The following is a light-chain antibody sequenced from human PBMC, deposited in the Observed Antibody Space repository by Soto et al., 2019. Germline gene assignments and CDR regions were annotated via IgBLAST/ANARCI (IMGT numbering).Light chain of an antibody. Sequence: EIVLTQSPGTLSLSPGERATLSCRASQSVSTRSLAWYQQKPGQAPRLLISGASSRAADIPDRFSGSGSGTDFTLTINRLEPEDFAVYYCQQYDSSPRTFGQVTKVE. CDR3: QQYDSSPRT. CDR2: GAS. J-gene: IGKJ1*01. V-gene: IGKV3-20*01. CDR1: QSVSTRS.